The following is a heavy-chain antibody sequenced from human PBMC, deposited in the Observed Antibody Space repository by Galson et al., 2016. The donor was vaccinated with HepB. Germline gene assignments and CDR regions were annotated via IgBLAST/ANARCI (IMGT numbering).Heavy chain of an antibody. D-gene: IGHD2-15*01. CDR3: AREVVAAHNWFNP. J-gene: IGHJ5*02. CDR2: MNPNTGGT. CDR1: GYTFPGYN. V-gene: IGHV1-2*06. Sequence: SVKVSCKASGYTFPGYNIHWVRQAPGQGLEWMGLMNPNTGGTDYAQKFQGRVTMTRDTSMSTPYMKVSRLTSDDTAVYYCAREVVAAHNWFNPWGQGTLITVSS.